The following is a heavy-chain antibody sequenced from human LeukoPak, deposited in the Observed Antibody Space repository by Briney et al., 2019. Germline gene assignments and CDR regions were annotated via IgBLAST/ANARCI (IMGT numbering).Heavy chain of an antibody. CDR1: GFTFNNYA. Sequence: GGSLRLSCAASGFTFNNYAMSWVRQTPGKGLEWVSTTTGTTTATYHADSVKGRFTISRDNSHNTLYLQMNSLRAEDTAIYYCARSPRWIFDYRGQGTLVTVSS. CDR3: ARSPRWIFDY. CDR2: TTGTTTAT. V-gene: IGHV3-23*01. J-gene: IGHJ4*02. D-gene: IGHD4-23*01.